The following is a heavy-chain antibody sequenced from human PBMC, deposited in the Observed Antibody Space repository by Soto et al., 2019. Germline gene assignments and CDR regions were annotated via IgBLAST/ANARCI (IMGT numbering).Heavy chain of an antibody. Sequence: QLLQSGGGLVQPGGSLTLSCAASGFTFGNTDMSWVRQAPGEGLEWVSTIDGSGGITYYADSVKGRFTISSDNSRNTVYLQMNGLRGDDTALYYGVKNSGWFKTWGQGDLVTVSS. J-gene: IGHJ5*02. CDR3: VKNSGWFKT. V-gene: IGHV3-23*01. CDR2: IDGSGGIT. CDR1: GFTFGNTD. D-gene: IGHD3-10*01.